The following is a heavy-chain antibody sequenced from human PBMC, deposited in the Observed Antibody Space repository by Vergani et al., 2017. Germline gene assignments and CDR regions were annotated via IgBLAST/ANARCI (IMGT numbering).Heavy chain of an antibody. D-gene: IGHD2-2*01. Sequence: EVQLLESGGGLVQPGGSLRLSCAASGFTFSSYAMSWVRQAPGKGLEWVSAISGSGGSTYYADSVKGRFTISRDNSTNTLYLQMNSLRAEDTAVYYCARAYCSSTSCHYANYYYYYYMDVWGKGTTVTVSS. CDR3: ARAYCSSTSCHYANYYYYYYMDV. V-gene: IGHV3-23*01. CDR1: GFTFSSYA. CDR2: ISGSGGST. J-gene: IGHJ6*03.